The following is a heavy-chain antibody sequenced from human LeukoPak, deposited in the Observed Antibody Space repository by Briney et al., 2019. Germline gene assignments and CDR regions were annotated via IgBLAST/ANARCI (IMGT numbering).Heavy chain of an antibody. V-gene: IGHV3-30*04. Sequence: PGGSLRLSCAASGFTFSSYAMHWVRQAPGKGLEWVAVISYDGSNKYYADSVKGRFTISRDNSKNTLYLQMNSLRVEDTAVYYCAAGLVPPRITMVRGVPPRDYWGQGTLVTVSS. D-gene: IGHD3-10*01. CDR2: ISYDGSNK. J-gene: IGHJ4*02. CDR1: GFTFSSYA. CDR3: AAGLVPPRITMVRGVPPRDY.